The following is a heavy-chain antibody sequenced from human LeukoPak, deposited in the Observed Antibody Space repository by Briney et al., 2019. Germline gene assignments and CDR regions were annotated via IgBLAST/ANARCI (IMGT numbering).Heavy chain of an antibody. Sequence: KPSETLSLTCAVFGGSFSNYYWSWIRQPPGKGLEWIGEINHNGSTNYNPSLKSRVTISVDTSKNQFSLKLTSVTAADTAVYYCARPVVPIAAADAFDIWGQGTMVTVSS. V-gene: IGHV4-34*01. CDR3: ARPVVPIAAADAFDI. D-gene: IGHD6-13*01. J-gene: IGHJ3*02. CDR1: GGSFSNYY. CDR2: INHNGST.